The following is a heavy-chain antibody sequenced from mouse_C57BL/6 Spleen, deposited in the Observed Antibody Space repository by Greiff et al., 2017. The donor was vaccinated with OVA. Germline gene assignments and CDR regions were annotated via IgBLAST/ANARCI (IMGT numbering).Heavy chain of an antibody. J-gene: IGHJ3*01. Sequence: EVQLQQSGPGLVKPSQSLSLTCSVTGYSITSGYYWNWIRQFPGNKLEWMGYISYDGSNNYNPSLKNRISITRDTSKNQFFLKLNSVTTEDTATDYCARGGIYYEAWFAYWGQGTLVTVSA. V-gene: IGHV3-6*01. CDR2: ISYDGSN. CDR1: GYSITSGYY. D-gene: IGHD2-4*01. CDR3: ARGGIYYEAWFAY.